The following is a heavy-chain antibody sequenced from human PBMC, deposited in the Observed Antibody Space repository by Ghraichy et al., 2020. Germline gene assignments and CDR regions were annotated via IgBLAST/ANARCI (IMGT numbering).Heavy chain of an antibody. CDR3: ARDHDRA. V-gene: IGHV4-4*07. Sequence: SETLSLTCTVPGGYMSDDYWSWIRQPAGKGLEWLGRIYTTGGTDYNPSLKSRVTISIDKSKNQFSLRLSSVTVADTAVYYCARDHDRAWGQGTLVTVSS. CDR2: IYTTGGT. CDR1: GGYMSDDY. J-gene: IGHJ5*02.